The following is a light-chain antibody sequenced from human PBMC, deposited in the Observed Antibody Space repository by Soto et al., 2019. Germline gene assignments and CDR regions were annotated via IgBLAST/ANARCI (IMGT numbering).Light chain of an antibody. J-gene: IGLJ1*01. CDR2: EVT. CDR1: SSDVGLYDY. Sequence: QSALTQPPSASGSPGQSVTISCTGTSSDVGLYDYVSWYQQHPGKVPKLLIYEVTQRPSGVPDRFSGSKSGNTASLTISGLQAEDEADYYCSSFTSTSTRLFGSGTKVTVL. CDR3: SSFTSTSTRL. V-gene: IGLV2-8*01.